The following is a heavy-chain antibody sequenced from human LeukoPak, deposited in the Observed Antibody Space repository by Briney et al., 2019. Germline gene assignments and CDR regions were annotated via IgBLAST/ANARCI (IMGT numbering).Heavy chain of an antibody. CDR1: GYTFTSYY. J-gene: IGHJ3*02. CDR3: ARPSYYGSGSYYNDAFDI. Sequence: ASVKVSCKASGYTFTSYYMHWVRQAPGQGLEWMGIINPSGGSTSYAQKFQGRVTMTRDTSTSTVYMELSSLRSEDTAVYYCARPSYYGSGSYYNDAFDIWGQGTMVTVSS. CDR2: INPSGGST. D-gene: IGHD3-10*01. V-gene: IGHV1-46*01.